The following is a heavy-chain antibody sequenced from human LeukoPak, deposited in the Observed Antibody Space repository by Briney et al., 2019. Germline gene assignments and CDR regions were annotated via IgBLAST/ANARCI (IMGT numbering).Heavy chain of an antibody. J-gene: IGHJ3*02. CDR1: GFTVSSTH. D-gene: IGHD3-22*01. V-gene: IGHV3-53*01. CDR2: TYTGGNS. CDR3: ARGGRGSAAVVAPRSFDI. Sequence: GGSLRLSCEASGFTVSSTHMVWVRQAPGKGLEWVSVTYTGGNSYYAGSVQGRFIISRDISKNTLHLQMNNLRAEDSALYYCARGGRGSAAVVAPRSFDIWGQGTMVTVSS.